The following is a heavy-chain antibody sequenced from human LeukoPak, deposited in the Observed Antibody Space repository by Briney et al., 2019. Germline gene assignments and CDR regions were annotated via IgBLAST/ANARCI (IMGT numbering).Heavy chain of an antibody. D-gene: IGHD1-1*01. CDR3: ARVDTNNWSRCDF. Sequence: ASVKVSCKASGYTFSRYEMNWVRQAPGQGLEWMGWINTNTGNPTYAQGFTGRFVFSLVTSVSTAYLQISSLKAEDTAVYYCARVDTNNWSRCDFWGQGTLVTVSS. CDR1: GYTFSRYE. CDR2: INTNTGNP. J-gene: IGHJ4*02. V-gene: IGHV7-4-1*02.